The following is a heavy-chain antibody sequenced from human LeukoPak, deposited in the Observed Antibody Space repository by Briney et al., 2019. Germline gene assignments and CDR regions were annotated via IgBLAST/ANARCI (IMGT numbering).Heavy chain of an antibody. J-gene: IGHJ4*02. CDR3: ARVGSYCFDY. D-gene: IGHD3-10*01. Sequence: SETLSLTCNVSGGSISTYYWSWIRQPPGKGLEWIGYIDYSGSTNYNPSLKSRVTMSVDTSMHQFSLKLSSVTAADTAVYYCARVGSYCFDYWGQGTLVTVSS. V-gene: IGHV4-59*01. CDR1: GGSISTYY. CDR2: IDYSGST.